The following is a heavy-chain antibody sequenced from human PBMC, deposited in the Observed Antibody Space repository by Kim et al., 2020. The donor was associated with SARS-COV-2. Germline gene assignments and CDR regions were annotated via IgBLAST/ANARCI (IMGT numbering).Heavy chain of an antibody. CDR2: IYYSGST. Sequence: SETLSLTCTVSGGSISSCFWSWIRQPPGKGLEWIGYIYYSGSTNYNPSLKSRVTISVDTSKNQFSLKLSSVTAADTAVYYCGASYYYDSRVSGLDAFDIWGQGTMVTVSS. J-gene: IGHJ3*02. V-gene: IGHV4-59*08. CDR3: GASYYYDSRVSGLDAFDI. CDR1: GGSISSCF. D-gene: IGHD3-22*01.